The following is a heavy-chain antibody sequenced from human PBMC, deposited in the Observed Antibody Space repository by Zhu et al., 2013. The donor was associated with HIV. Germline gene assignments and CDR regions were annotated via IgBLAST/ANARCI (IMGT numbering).Heavy chain of an antibody. D-gene: IGHD3-3*01. V-gene: IGHV1-8*01. J-gene: IGHJ3*02. CDR3: ARGLPPKLRFLEWLLYKDAFDI. CDR2: MNPNSGNT. CDR1: GYTFTSYD. Sequence: QVQLVQSGAEVKKPGASVKVSCKASGYTFTSYDINWVRQATGQGLEWMGWMNPNSGNTGYAQKFQGRVTMTRNTSISTAYMELSSLRSEDTAVYYCARGLPPKLRFLEWLLYKDAFDIWGQGTMVTSLQ.